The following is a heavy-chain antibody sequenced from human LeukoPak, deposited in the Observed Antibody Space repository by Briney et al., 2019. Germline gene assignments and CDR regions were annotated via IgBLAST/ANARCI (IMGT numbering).Heavy chain of an antibody. V-gene: IGHV1-2*02. CDR1: GYTFTGYY. Sequence: GASVKVSCKASGYTFTGYYMHWVRQAPGQGLEWMGWINPNSGGTNYAQKFQGRVTMTRDTAISTAYMELSRLRSDDTAVYYCARESGLLKRRTSHYFDYWGQGTLVTVSS. J-gene: IGHJ4*02. D-gene: IGHD1-14*01. CDR2: INPNSGGT. CDR3: ARESGLLKRRTSHYFDY.